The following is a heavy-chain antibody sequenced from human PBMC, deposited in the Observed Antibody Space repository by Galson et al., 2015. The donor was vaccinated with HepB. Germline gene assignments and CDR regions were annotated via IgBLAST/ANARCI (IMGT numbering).Heavy chain of an antibody. V-gene: IGHV1-18*01. Sequence: SVKVSCKASGYTFNNFGINWVRQAPGQGLEWMGWISAYNGNTNYAQKLQGRVTMTTDTATSTAYMELRSLRSDDTAVYYCARDSKYGGYCSGGSCYVYWGQGTLVTVSS. CDR3: ARDSKYGGYCSGGSCYVY. D-gene: IGHD2-15*01. CDR2: ISAYNGNT. CDR1: GYTFNNFG. J-gene: IGHJ4*02.